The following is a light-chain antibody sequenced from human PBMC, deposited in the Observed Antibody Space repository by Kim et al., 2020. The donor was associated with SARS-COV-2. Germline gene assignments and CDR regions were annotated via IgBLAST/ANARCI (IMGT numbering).Light chain of an antibody. CDR1: QSINTF. CDR2: AAS. Sequence: DIQMTQSPSSLSASVGDRVTITCRASQSINTFLNWYQQRPGKAPKLLMYAASSLPRGVPSRFSGSRSGTDFTLPISSLQPDDFATYYCQQSYSAPTTFCQGTRLEIK. CDR3: QQSYSAPTT. J-gene: IGKJ5*01. V-gene: IGKV1-39*01.